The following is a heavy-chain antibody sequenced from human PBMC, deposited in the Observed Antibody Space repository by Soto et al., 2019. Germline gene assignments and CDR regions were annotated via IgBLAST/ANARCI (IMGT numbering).Heavy chain of an antibody. V-gene: IGHV4-61*01. D-gene: IGHD6-13*01. J-gene: IGHJ6*02. Sequence: QVQLQESGPGLVKPSETLSLTCTVSGGSVSSGSYYWSWIRQPPGKGLEWIGYIYYSGSTNYNPSLKSRVTISVDTSKNQFSLKLISVTAADTAVYYCARGIAGYGMDVWGQGTTVTVSS. CDR1: GGSVSSGSYY. CDR3: ARGIAGYGMDV. CDR2: IYYSGST.